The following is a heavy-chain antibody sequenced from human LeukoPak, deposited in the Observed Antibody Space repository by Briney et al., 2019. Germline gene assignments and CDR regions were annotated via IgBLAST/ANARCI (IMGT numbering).Heavy chain of an antibody. V-gene: IGHV3-23*01. Sequence: PGGSLRLSCAASGFTFSNYAMSWVRQAPGKGLEWVSGISGSGVMTYYADSVKGRFTISRDNSKNTLDLQMNSLRAEDTAVYHGATDPPIDIYGSPVKSYYIDYWGQGTLVTVSS. CDR1: GFTFSNYA. J-gene: IGHJ4*02. D-gene: IGHD3-10*01. CDR3: ATDPPIDIYGSPVKSYYIDY. CDR2: ISGSGVMT.